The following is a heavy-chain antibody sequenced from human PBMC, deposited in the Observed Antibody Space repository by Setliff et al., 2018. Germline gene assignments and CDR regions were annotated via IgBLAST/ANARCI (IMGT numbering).Heavy chain of an antibody. D-gene: IGHD3-3*01. J-gene: IGHJ4*02. CDR3: ARDRPGAIFGVVTPFDY. V-gene: IGHV3-21*01. CDR2: ISSSSSYI. CDR1: GFTFSSYS. Sequence: PGGSLRLSCAASGFTFSSYSTNWVRQAPGKGLEWVSSISSSSSYIYYADSVKGRFTISRDNAKNSLYLQMNSLRAEDTAVYYCARDRPGAIFGVVTPFDYWGQGTLVTVSS.